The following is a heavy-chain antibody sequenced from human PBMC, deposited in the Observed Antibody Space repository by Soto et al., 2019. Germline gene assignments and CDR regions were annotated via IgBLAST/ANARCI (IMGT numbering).Heavy chain of an antibody. CDR3: ARVLYYGSGSYSPYGMDV. CDR1: GVSFNNNG. J-gene: IGHJ6*02. CDR2: VSPPFRTS. V-gene: IGHV1-69*01. D-gene: IGHD3-10*01. Sequence: QVQLVQSGAEVKKPGSPVKVSCKTSGVSFNNNGIDWVRQAPGHGLEWMGGVSPPFRTSNYARKFQGRISITADASTGTVNMELSSLTSEDTAQYYCARVLYYGSGSYSPYGMDVWGQGTTVTVSS.